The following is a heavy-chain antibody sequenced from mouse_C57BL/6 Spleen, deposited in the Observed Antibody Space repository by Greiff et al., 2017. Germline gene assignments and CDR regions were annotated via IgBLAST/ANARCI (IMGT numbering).Heavy chain of an antibody. CDR2: IDPSDSYT. CDR1: GYTFTSYW. D-gene: IGHD1-1*01. J-gene: IGHJ2*01. CDR3: ARGKLYGSSYVRYFDY. V-gene: IGHV1-69*01. Sequence: QVQLQQSGAELVMPGASVKLSCKASGYTFTSYWMHWVKQRPGQGLEWIGEIDPSDSYTNYNQKFKGKSTLTVDKSSSTAYMQLSSLTSEDSAVYYCARGKLYGSSYVRYFDYWGQGTTLTVSS.